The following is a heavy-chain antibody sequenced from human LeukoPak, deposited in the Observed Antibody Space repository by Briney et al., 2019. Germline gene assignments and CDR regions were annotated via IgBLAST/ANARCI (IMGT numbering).Heavy chain of an antibody. Sequence: QTGGSLRLSRAASGFTVSIYGMHWVRQAPGKGLEWVAVISYDGSNKCYADSVKGRFTISRDNSKNTLYLQMNSLRAEDTAVYYCASQYCSSTSCASFDYWGQATLVTVSS. D-gene: IGHD2-2*01. CDR1: GFTVSIYG. CDR2: ISYDGSNK. CDR3: ASQYCSSTSCASFDY. V-gene: IGHV3-30*03. J-gene: IGHJ4*02.